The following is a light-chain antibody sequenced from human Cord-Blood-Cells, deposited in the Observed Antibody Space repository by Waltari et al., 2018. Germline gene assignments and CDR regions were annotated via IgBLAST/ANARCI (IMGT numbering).Light chain of an antibody. Sequence: DIVMTQSPDSLAGSLGERATIHCKSSQSVLYSSNNKNYLAWYQQKPGQPPKLLIYWASTRESRVPDRFSGSGSGTDFTLTISSLQAEDVAVYYCQQYYSTPTFGGGTKVEIK. CDR2: WAS. V-gene: IGKV4-1*01. J-gene: IGKJ4*01. CDR3: QQYYSTPT. CDR1: QSVLYSSNNKNY.